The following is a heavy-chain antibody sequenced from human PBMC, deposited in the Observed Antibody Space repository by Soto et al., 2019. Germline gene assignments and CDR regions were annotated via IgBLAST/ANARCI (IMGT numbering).Heavy chain of an antibody. CDR1: GFTFSSYG. J-gene: IGHJ5*02. CDR2: ISYDGSNK. V-gene: IGHV3-30*18. D-gene: IGHD3-10*01. Sequence: GGSLRLSCAASGFTFSSYGMHWVRQAPGKGLEWVAVISYDGSNKYYADSVKGRFTISRDNSKNTLYLQMNSLRAEDTAVYYCAKDYYPLGALHLWFLRNWFDPWGQGTLVTVSS. CDR3: AKDYYPLGALHLWFLRNWFDP.